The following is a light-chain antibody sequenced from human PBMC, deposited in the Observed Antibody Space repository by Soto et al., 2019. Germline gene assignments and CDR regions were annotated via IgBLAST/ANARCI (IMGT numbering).Light chain of an antibody. CDR3: QQRSNWPRT. CDR2: DAS. V-gene: IGKV3-11*01. J-gene: IGKJ1*01. Sequence: EIVLTQSPATLSLSPGERATLSCRASQSVSSYLAWYQQKPGQAPRLLIYDASNRATGIPARFSGSGSGTDFTLTISSREPEDFAVYYCQQRSNWPRTFGQGTKEEIK. CDR1: QSVSSY.